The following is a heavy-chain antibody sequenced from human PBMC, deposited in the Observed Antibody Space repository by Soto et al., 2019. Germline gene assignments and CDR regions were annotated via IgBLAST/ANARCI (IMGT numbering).Heavy chain of an antibody. D-gene: IGHD2-15*01. Sequence: ASVKVSCKASGYTFTSYGISWVRQAPGQGLEWMGWISAYNGNTNYAQKLQGRVTMTTDTSTSTAYMELRSLRSDDTAVYYCARATERDIVVVVAAPPGYWGQGTLVTVS. CDR1: GYTFTSYG. J-gene: IGHJ4*02. V-gene: IGHV1-18*01. CDR2: ISAYNGNT. CDR3: ARATERDIVVVVAAPPGY.